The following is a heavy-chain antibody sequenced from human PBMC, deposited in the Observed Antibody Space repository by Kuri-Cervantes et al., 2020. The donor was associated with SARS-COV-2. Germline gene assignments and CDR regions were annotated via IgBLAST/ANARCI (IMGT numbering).Heavy chain of an antibody. CDR1: GYTFTSYG. CDR2: FDPEDGET. V-gene: IGHV1-24*01. CDR3: AGGSLPSHRYFDY. J-gene: IGHJ4*02. D-gene: IGHD1-26*01. Sequence: GGSLRLSCKASGYTFTSYGISWVRQAPGQGLEWMGGFDPEDGETIYAQKFQGRVTMTEDTSTDTAYMELSSLRSEDTAVYYCAGGSLPSHRYFDYWGQGTLVTVSS.